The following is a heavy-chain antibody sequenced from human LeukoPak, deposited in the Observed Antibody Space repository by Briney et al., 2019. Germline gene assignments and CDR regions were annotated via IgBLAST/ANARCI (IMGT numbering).Heavy chain of an antibody. J-gene: IGHJ4*02. CDR3: AKFGGSFAFLDY. D-gene: IGHD1-26*01. CDR2: IYYSGST. Sequence: SQTLSLTCTVSGGSISSGGYYWSWIRQHPGKGLEWIGYIYYSGSTYYNPSLKSRVTISVDTSKNQFSLKLSSVTAADTAVYYCAKFGGSFAFLDYWGQGTLVTVSS. V-gene: IGHV4-31*03. CDR1: GGSISSGGYY.